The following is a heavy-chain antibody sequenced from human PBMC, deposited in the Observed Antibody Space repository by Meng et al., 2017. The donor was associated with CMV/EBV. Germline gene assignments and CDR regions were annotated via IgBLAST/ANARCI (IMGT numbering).Heavy chain of an antibody. V-gene: IGHV1-46*01. CDR3: ARQLARIAVADTDHDAFDI. D-gene: IGHD6-19*01. CDR2: INPSGGST. J-gene: IGHJ3*02. CDR1: GFTFSSYG. Sequence: GESLKISCAASGFTFSSYGMHWVRQAPRQGLEWMGIINPSGGSTSYAQKFQGRVTMTRDTSTSTVYMELSSLRSEDTAVYYCARQLARIAVADTDHDAFDIWGQGTMVTVSS.